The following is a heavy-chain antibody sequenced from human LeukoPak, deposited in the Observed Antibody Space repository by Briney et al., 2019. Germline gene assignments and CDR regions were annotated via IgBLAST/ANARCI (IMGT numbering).Heavy chain of an antibody. CDR3: ARGSKLLWFGDPPDL. CDR1: GYTFTSYG. J-gene: IGHJ4*02. CDR2: ISAYNGNT. D-gene: IGHD3-10*01. V-gene: IGHV1-18*01. Sequence: ASVKVSCKASGYTFTSYGISWVRQAPGQGLEWMGWISAYNGNTNYAQKLQGRVTMTTDTSTSTAYMELRSPRSDDTAVYYCARGSKLLWFGDPPDLWGQGTLVTVSS.